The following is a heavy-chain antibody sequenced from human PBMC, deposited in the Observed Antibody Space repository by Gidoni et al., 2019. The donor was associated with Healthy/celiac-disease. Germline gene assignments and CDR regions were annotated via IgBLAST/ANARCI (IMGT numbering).Heavy chain of an antibody. CDR3: ARDLGCSGGSCYSILDY. Sequence: QVQLQESGPGLVKPSETLSLTCAVSGYSISSGYYWGWIRQPPGKGLEWIGSIYHSGSTYYTPSLKSRVTISVDTSKNQFSLKLSSVTAADTAVYYCARDLGCSGGSCYSILDYWGQGTLVTVSS. D-gene: IGHD2-15*01. CDR1: GYSISSGYY. V-gene: IGHV4-38-2*02. J-gene: IGHJ4*02. CDR2: IYHSGST.